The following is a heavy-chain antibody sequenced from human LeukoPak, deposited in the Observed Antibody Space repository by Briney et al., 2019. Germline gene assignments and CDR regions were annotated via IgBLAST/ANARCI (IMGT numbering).Heavy chain of an antibody. D-gene: IGHD5-24*01. Sequence: ASVKVSCKASGYTFTSYGISWVRQAPGQGLEWMGWISAYNGNTNYAQKLQGRVTMTTDTSTSTAYMELRSLRSDDTAVYYCARGSRDGYNYYYYYGMDVWGQGTTVTVSS. CDR3: ARGSRDGYNYYYYYGMDV. CDR1: GYTFTSYG. J-gene: IGHJ6*02. V-gene: IGHV1-18*01. CDR2: ISAYNGNT.